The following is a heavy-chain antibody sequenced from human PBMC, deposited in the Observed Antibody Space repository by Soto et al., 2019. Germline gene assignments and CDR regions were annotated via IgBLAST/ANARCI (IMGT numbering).Heavy chain of an antibody. D-gene: IGHD1-7*01. V-gene: IGHV3-21*04. CDR1: GFTFSSYS. Sequence: EVQLVESGGGLVKPGGSSRLSCVVSGFTFSSYSMNWVRQAPGKGLEWVSSISSSSSYIYYADAVKGRFTTSRDNAKNSLYLQMNSLKAEDTAVYYCARDLITGTYLFYYGMDVWGQGTTVTVSS. J-gene: IGHJ6*02. CDR2: ISSSSSYI. CDR3: ARDLITGTYLFYYGMDV.